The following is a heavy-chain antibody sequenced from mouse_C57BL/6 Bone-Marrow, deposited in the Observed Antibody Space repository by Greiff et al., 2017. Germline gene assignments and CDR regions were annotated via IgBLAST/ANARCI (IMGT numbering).Heavy chain of an antibody. CDR2: IYPGNSDT. V-gene: IGHV1-5*01. Sequence: VQLQQSGTVLARPGASVKMSCKTSGYTFTSYWMHWVKQRPGQGLEWIGAIYPGNSDTSYNQKFKGKAKLTAVTSASTAYMELSSLTNEDSAVYYCTRIYYDYDYWYFDVWGTGTTVTVSS. J-gene: IGHJ1*03. CDR1: GYTFTSYW. CDR3: TRIYYDYDYWYFDV. D-gene: IGHD2-4*01.